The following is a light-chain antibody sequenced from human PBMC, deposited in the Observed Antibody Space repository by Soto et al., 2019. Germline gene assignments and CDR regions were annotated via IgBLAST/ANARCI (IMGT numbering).Light chain of an antibody. J-gene: IGKJ3*01. CDR3: QHYNNWSPLFT. Sequence: EIVMTQSPATLSVSPGERATLSCRASQSVSSNLAWYQQKPGKAPRLLIYGASTRATGIPARFSGSGSETDFTFTTSSTPSENFAVYYCQHYNNWSPLFTFGPGTKVDIK. CDR2: GAS. CDR1: QSVSSN. V-gene: IGKV3-15*01.